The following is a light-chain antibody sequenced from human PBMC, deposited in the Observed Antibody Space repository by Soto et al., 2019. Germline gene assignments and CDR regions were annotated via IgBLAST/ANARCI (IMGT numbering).Light chain of an antibody. V-gene: IGLV3-21*03. Sequence: SYKLTQPPSVSVAPGRTAIITCVGNNIGSQTVHWYQQRTAQAPVLIAFDDGDRPSGLPERFSGSKSGNSATQAITRVEPGDEGDYYCQVWEVNGDQWVFGVGTTVTVL. CDR2: DDG. CDR1: NIGSQT. CDR3: QVWEVNGDQWV. J-gene: IGLJ3*02.